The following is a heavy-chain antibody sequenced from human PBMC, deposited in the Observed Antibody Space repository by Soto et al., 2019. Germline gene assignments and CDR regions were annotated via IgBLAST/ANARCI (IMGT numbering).Heavy chain of an antibody. CDR2: IYHTGST. CDR1: GGSISSGGYS. CDR3: ARGAPSFHDY. J-gene: IGHJ4*02. Sequence: SETLSLTCAVSGGSISSGGYSWSWIRQPPGKGLEWVGYIYHTGSTYYNPSLKSRVTISVDRSKNQFSLKLSSVTAADTAVYYCARGAPSFHDYWGQGTLVTVSS. V-gene: IGHV4-30-2*01.